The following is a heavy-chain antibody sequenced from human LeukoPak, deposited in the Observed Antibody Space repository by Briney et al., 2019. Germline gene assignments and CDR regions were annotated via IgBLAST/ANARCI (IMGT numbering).Heavy chain of an antibody. CDR3: ARGPYSYDSSGAFDI. D-gene: IGHD3-22*01. CDR1: GGSISSSNW. V-gene: IGHV4-4*02. J-gene: IGHJ3*02. CDR2: IYHSGST. Sequence: ASETLSLTCAGSGGSISSSNWWSRVRQPPGKGLEWIGEIYHSGSTNYNPSLKSRVTISVDKSKNQFSLKLSSVTAADTAVYFCARGPYSYDSSGAFDIWGQGTMVTVSS.